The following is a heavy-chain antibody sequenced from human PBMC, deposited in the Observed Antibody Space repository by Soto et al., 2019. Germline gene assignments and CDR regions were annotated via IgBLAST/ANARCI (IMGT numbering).Heavy chain of an antibody. D-gene: IGHD6-19*01. J-gene: IGHJ4*02. CDR1: GFTFSSYG. Sequence: GGSLRLPCAASGFTFSSYGMHWVRQAPGKGLEWVAVISYDGSNKYYADSVKGRLTISRDNSKNTLYLQMNSLRAEDTAVYYCAKDQGLSGWYHYFDYWGQGTLVTVSS. CDR2: ISYDGSNK. CDR3: AKDQGLSGWYHYFDY. V-gene: IGHV3-30*18.